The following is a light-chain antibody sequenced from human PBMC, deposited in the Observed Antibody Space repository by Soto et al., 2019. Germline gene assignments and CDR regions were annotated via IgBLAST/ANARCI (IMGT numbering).Light chain of an antibody. V-gene: IGLV1-44*01. CDR3: ASWDDSLNGHV. CDR2: SND. Sequence: QSVLTQPPSASGTPGQRVTVSCSGSGSNIASNTVNWYQQLPGTAPKLLIYSNDQRPSGVPDRFSASKSGTSASLAISGLQSEDEADYYCASWDDSLNGHVFGTGTKGTVL. J-gene: IGLJ1*01. CDR1: GSNIASNT.